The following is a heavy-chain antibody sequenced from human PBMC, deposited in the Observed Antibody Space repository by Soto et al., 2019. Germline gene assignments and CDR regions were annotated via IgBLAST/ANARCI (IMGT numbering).Heavy chain of an antibody. CDR2: IYSGGST. Sequence: GGSLRLSCAASGFTVSSNYMSWVRQAPGKGLEWVSVIYSGGSTYYADSVKGRFTISRDNSKNTLYLQMNSLRAEDTAVYYCARDLRYCSGGSCIHHEYYYYGMDVWGQGTRVTVSS. CDR1: GFTVSSNY. J-gene: IGHJ6*02. V-gene: IGHV3-53*01. D-gene: IGHD2-15*01. CDR3: ARDLRYCSGGSCIHHEYYYYGMDV.